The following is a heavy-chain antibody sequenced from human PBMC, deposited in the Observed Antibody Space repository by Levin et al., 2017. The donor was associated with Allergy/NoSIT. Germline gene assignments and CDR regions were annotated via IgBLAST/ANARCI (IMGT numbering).Heavy chain of an antibody. V-gene: IGHV4-4*07. D-gene: IGHD5-24*01. J-gene: IGHJ4*02. CDR3: ATIGDGYNMFDY. CDR1: GGSISSYY. CDR2: IYTSGST. Sequence: RSSETLSLTCTVSGGSISSYYWSWIRQPAGKGLEWIGRIYTSGSTNYNPSLKSRVTMSVDTSKNQFSLKLSSVTAADTAVYYCATIGDGYNMFDYWGQGTLVTVSS.